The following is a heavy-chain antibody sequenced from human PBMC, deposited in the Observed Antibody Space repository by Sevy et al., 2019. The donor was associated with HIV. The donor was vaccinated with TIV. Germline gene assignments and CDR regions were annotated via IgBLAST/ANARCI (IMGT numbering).Heavy chain of an antibody. CDR1: GFTFSSYW. CDR2: IKQDGSDK. Sequence: GESLKISCAASGFTFSSYWMSWVRQPPGKGLEWVANIKQDGSDKYYVDSVKGRFTISRDNAKNSLYLQMNSLRVEDTAVYYCASPGTKGFDPWGQGTLVTVSS. V-gene: IGHV3-7*03. D-gene: IGHD2-8*01. J-gene: IGHJ5*02. CDR3: ASPGTKGFDP.